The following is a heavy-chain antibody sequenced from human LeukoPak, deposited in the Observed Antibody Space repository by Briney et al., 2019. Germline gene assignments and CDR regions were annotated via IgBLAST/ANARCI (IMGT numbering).Heavy chain of an antibody. V-gene: IGHV1-69*13. CDR3: ARDAAPFSIAARGCFDY. J-gene: IGHJ4*02. CDR2: IIPIFGTA. CDR1: GGTFSSYA. Sequence: SVKVSCKASGGTFSSYAISWVRQAPGQGLEWMGGIIPIFGTANYAQKFQGRVTITADESTSTAYMELSSLRSEDTAVYYCARDAAPFSIAARGCFDYWGQGTLVTVSS. D-gene: IGHD6-6*01.